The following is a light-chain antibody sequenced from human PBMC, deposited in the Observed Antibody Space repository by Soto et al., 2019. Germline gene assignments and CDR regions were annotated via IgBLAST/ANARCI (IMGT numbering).Light chain of an antibody. CDR1: QSISSW. CDR3: QQYNRYWT. CDR2: DAS. Sequence: DIQMTQSPSTLSASVGDRVTITCRARQSISSWLAWYQQKPGKAPKLLIYDASSLESGVPSRFSGSGSGTEFTLTISSLQPDDFATYYCQQYNRYWTFGQGTKVDI. V-gene: IGKV1-5*01. J-gene: IGKJ1*01.